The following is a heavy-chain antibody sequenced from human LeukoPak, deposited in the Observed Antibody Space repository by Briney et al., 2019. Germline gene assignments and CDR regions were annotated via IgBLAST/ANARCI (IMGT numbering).Heavy chain of an antibody. V-gene: IGHV1-69*01. CDR3: AYRGAAAGRDVDV. D-gene: IGHD6-13*01. CDR2: IIPIFGTA. CDR1: GGTFSSYA. J-gene: IGHJ6*02. Sequence: SVKVSCKASGGTFSSYAISWVRQAPGQGLEWMGGIIPIFGTANYAQKFQGRVTITADESTSTAYMELSSLRSEDTAVYYCAYRGAAAGRDVDVWGQGTTVTVSS.